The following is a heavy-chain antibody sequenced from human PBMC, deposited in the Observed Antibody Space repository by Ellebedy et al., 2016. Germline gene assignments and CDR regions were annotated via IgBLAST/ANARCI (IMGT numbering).Heavy chain of an antibody. D-gene: IGHD5-18*01. CDR2: IFYSGTT. J-gene: IGHJ6*02. V-gene: IGHV4-30-4*01. CDR1: GGSISSGDHY. Sequence: SETLSLTCTVSGGSISSGDHYWSWIRQPPGKGLEWIGHIFYSGTTYYNPSLKRRVSISVDTSKNQFSLKLRSLTAADTAVYYCASGAGGRYSYGPGHYYYGMDVWGQGTTVTVSS. CDR3: ASGAGGRYSYGPGHYYYGMDV.